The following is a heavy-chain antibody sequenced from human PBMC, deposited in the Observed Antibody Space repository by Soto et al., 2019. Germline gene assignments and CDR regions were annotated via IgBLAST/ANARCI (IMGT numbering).Heavy chain of an antibody. CDR2: IAPTGGSA. V-gene: IGHV1-46*01. J-gene: IGHJ6*02. CDR1: GDTFSDYY. D-gene: IGHD3-10*01. CDR3: ARERITLVRGVINYYGMDV. Sequence: ASVKVSCKASGDTFSDYYIHWVRQAPGQGLEWLGVIAPTGGSATYAQRFEGRVTMTRGTSTKIVYMEVRGLRSEDTAVYSCARERITLVRGVINYYGMDVWGQGTTVTVSS.